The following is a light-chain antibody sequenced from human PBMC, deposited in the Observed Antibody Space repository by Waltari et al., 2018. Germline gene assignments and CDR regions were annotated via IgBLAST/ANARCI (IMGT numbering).Light chain of an antibody. J-gene: IGKJ2*01. Sequence: EVVLTQSPATLSLSPGETATLPCRASQSVNNYLAWYQQKPGQAPRLLIFGASSRATGIPARFSGSGSGTDFTLTISSLEPEDFAVYYCQIRNNYTFGQGTKLEIK. CDR3: QIRNNYT. CDR2: GAS. V-gene: IGKV3-11*01. CDR1: QSVNNY.